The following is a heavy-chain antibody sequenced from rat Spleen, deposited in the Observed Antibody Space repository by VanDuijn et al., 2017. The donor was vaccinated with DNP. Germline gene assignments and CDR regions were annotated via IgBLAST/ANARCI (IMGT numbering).Heavy chain of an antibody. CDR3: SRYGEYTALDA. V-gene: IGHV2-4*01. J-gene: IGHJ4*01. CDR1: GFSLTSYG. D-gene: IGHD1-11*01. CDR2: IWSGGST. Sequence: QVQLKESGPGLVQPSRTLSLTCTVSGFSLTSYGVSWVRQPPGKGLEWIAAIWSGGSTDYNSALKSRLSISRDTSKSQVFLKMNSLQTEDTAIYYCSRYGEYTALDAWGQGTSVTVSS.